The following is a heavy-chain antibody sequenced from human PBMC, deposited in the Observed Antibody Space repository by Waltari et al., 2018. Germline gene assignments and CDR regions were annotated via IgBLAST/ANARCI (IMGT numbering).Heavy chain of an antibody. J-gene: IGHJ4*02. CDR3: ARSGYCSGGSCYLKIDY. CDR2: IYYCGST. D-gene: IGHD2-15*01. CDR1: GGSISSSSYY. Sequence: QLQLQESGPGLVKPSETLSLTCTVSGGSISSSSYYWGWIRQPPGKGLEWIGSIYYCGSTYYNPSLKGRVTISVDTSKNQFSLKLSSVTAADTAVYYCARSGYCSGGSCYLKIDYWGQGTLVTVSS. V-gene: IGHV4-39*07.